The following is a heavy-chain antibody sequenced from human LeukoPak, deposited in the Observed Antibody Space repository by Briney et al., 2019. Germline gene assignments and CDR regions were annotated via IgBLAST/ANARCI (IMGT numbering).Heavy chain of an antibody. V-gene: IGHV3-23*01. CDR3: AISAGWIQLWRYFDY. CDR2: ISGSGGST. D-gene: IGHD5-18*01. Sequence: GGSLRLSCAASGFTFSSYAMSWVRQAPGKGLEWVSAISGSGGSTYYADSVKGRFTISRDNSKNTLYLQMNSLRAEDTAVYYCAISAGWIQLWRYFDYWGQGTLVTVSS. J-gene: IGHJ4*02. CDR1: GFTFSSYA.